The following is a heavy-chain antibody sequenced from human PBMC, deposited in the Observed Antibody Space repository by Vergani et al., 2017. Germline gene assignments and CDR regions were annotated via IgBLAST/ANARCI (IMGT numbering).Heavy chain of an antibody. CDR1: GFTFDDYA. D-gene: IGHD6-13*01. V-gene: IGHV3-9*01. CDR3: VKDIAASGNYWYFDL. J-gene: IGHJ2*01. Sequence: EVQLVESGGGLVQPGRSLRLSCAASGFTFDDYAMHWVRQAPGKGLEWVSGINCNSDSIAYADSVKGRFTISRDNANNSLYLQMNSLRAEDTALYYCVKDIAASGNYWYFDLWGGGTLVTVSS. CDR2: INCNSDSI.